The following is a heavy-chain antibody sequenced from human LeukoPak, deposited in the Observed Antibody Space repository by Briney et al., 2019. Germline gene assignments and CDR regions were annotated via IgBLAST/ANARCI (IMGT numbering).Heavy chain of an antibody. V-gene: IGHV3-30-3*01. Sequence: GGSLRLSCVASGFSISSYAMHWVRQAPGKGLEWVAVMSSRGNNKYYAGSVKGRFTISRDNSRNTLYLEMNNLRAEDTAVYYCARGSHAPDTVTVSCYFDYWGQGTLVTVSS. J-gene: IGHJ4*02. D-gene: IGHD5-18*01. CDR1: GFSISSYA. CDR3: ARGSHAPDTVTVSCYFDY. CDR2: MSSRGNNK.